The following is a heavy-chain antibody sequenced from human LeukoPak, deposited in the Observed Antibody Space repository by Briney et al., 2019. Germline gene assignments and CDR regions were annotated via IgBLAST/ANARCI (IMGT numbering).Heavy chain of an antibody. Sequence: GGSLRLSCAASGFTFSSYSMNWVRQAPGKGLEWVSYISSSSSTIYYADSVKGRFTISRDNAKNSLYLQMNSLRAEDTAVYYCAKGRGRTYYYDSIGGNDAFDIWGQGTMVTVSS. D-gene: IGHD3-22*01. CDR3: AKGRGRTYYYDSIGGNDAFDI. J-gene: IGHJ3*02. CDR2: ISSSSSTI. CDR1: GFTFSSYS. V-gene: IGHV3-48*01.